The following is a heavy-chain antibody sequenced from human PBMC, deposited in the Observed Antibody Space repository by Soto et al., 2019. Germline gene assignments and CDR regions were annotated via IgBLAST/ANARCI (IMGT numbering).Heavy chain of an antibody. CDR1: GYTFTGYY. D-gene: IGHD6-6*01. Sequence: ASVKVSCKASGYTFTGYYMHWVRQAPGQGLEWMGWINPNSGGTNYAQKFQGWVTMTRDMSISTAYMELSRLRSDDTAVYYCATSSIAARSDAFDIWGQGTMVTVSS. CDR2: INPNSGGT. CDR3: ATSSIAARSDAFDI. V-gene: IGHV1-2*04. J-gene: IGHJ3*02.